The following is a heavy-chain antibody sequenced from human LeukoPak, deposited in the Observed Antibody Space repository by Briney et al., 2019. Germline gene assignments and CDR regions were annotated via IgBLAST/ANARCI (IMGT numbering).Heavy chain of an antibody. J-gene: IGHJ4*02. D-gene: IGHD3-9*01. CDR2: FDPEDGET. CDR3: ATAYYDILTGYYHFDY. V-gene: IGHV1-24*01. CDR1: GYTLTELS. Sequence: ASVKVSCKVSGYTLTELSMHWVRQAPGKGLEWMGGFDPEDGETIYAQKFQGRVTITEDTSTDTAYMELSSLRSEDTAVYYCATAYYDILTGYYHFDYWGQGTLVTVSS.